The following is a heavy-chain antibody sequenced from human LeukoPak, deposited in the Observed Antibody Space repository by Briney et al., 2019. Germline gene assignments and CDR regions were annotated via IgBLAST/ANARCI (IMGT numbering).Heavy chain of an antibody. J-gene: IGHJ4*02. Sequence: SVKVSCKAPRGTFDSYGISWVRQAPGQGLEWMGGVMAIFGGVKYGQKFQGRATITTDASTSTAYMELRSLTSEGTGIYYCARGELGDRSGFSFFDYWGQGTLVTVSS. V-gene: IGHV1-69*05. D-gene: IGHD3-22*01. CDR2: VMAIFGGV. CDR1: RGTFDSYG. CDR3: ARGELGDRSGFSFFDY.